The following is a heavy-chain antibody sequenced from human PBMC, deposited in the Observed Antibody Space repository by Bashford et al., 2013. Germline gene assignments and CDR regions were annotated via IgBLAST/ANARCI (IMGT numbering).Heavy chain of an antibody. CDR2: ISGSGWAT. CDR3: VTNEAAGSPLYEHFVH. D-gene: IGHD2-8*01. Sequence: GGSLRLSCEVSGINFRSHAMSWVRQAPGKGLQWVSVISGSGWATFYADSVRGRFSISRDNSKSTVFLQMNSLRDEDTAVYYCVTNEAAGSPLYEHFVHWGQGIRVTVSS. J-gene: IGHJ4*02. CDR1: GINFRSHA. V-gene: IGHV3-23*01.